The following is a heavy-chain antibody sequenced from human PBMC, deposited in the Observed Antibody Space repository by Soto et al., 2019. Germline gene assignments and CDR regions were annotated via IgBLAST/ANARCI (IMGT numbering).Heavy chain of an antibody. CDR2: ISGSGGST. Sequence: HPGGSLRLSCAASGFTFSSYAMSWVRQAPGKGLEWVSAISGSGGSTYYADSVKGRFTISRDNSKNTLYLQMNSLRAEDTAVYYCAKNAGYCSGGSCYSGDYWGQGTLVTVSS. J-gene: IGHJ4*02. V-gene: IGHV3-23*01. CDR3: AKNAGYCSGGSCYSGDY. CDR1: GFTFSSYA. D-gene: IGHD2-15*01.